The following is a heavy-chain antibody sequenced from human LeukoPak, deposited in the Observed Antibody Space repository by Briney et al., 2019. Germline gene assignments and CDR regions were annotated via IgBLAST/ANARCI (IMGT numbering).Heavy chain of an antibody. V-gene: IGHV1-69*13. CDR3: ARDNGVAGGNWFDP. J-gene: IGHJ5*02. CDR2: IIPIFGTA. D-gene: IGHD2-15*01. CDR1: GGTFSSYA. Sequence: SVKVSCKASGGTFSSYAISWVRQAPGQGLEWMGGIIPIFGTANYAQKFQGRVTITADESTSTAYMELSSLRSEDTAVYYCARDNGVAGGNWFDPWGQGTLVTVSS.